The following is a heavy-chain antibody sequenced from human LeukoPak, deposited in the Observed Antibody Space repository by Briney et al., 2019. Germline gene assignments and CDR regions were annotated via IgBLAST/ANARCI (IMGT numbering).Heavy chain of an antibody. Sequence: SETLSLTCTVSGGSITSSNYYWGWIRQPPGKGLEWIGSIYYSGSTYHNPSLKSRVTISVDTSKNQFSLKLSSVTAADTAAYYCARQTLIFGVVTLGWFDPWGQGTLVTVSS. CDR3: ARQTLIFGVVTLGWFDP. D-gene: IGHD3-3*01. CDR1: GGSITSSNYY. V-gene: IGHV4-39*01. J-gene: IGHJ5*02. CDR2: IYYSGST.